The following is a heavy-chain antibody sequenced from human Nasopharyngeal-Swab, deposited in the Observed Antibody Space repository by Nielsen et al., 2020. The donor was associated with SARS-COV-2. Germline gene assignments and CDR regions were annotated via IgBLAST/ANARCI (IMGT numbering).Heavy chain of an antibody. CDR2: LNPGGSGT. CDR3: VAPEPDF. Sequence: GGSLRLSCAGSGFTFRKYKMHWVRQAPGKGLEWVARLNPGGSGTSYVYAVKGRFTISRDNAKNTLFLQLISLRVEDTAVYYCVAPEPDFWGQGTPVTVSS. V-gene: IGHV3-74*01. CDR1: GFTFRKYK. J-gene: IGHJ4*02.